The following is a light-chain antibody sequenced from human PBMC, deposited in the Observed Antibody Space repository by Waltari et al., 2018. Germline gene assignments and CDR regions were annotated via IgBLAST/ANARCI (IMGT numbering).Light chain of an antibody. V-gene: IGLV1-44*01. J-gene: IGLJ1*01. Sequence: QSVLTQPPSASGTPGQRVTISCSGSSANIGSNPVNWYQQLPGTAPKLLITNNSQRPAGVPDRVSGSKSGPSASLAISGLLSDDEAEYYCAAWDDSLSGYVFGTGTNVSVL. CDR2: NNS. CDR3: AAWDDSLSGYV. CDR1: SANIGSNP.